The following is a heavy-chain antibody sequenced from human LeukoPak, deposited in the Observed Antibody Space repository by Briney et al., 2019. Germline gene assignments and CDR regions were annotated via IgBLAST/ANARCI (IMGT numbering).Heavy chain of an antibody. D-gene: IGHD3-3*01. CDR1: GGSISSSSYY. CDR2: IYYSGST. V-gene: IGHV4-39*01. CDR3: ARTIFGVVSWFDP. J-gene: IGHJ5*02. Sequence: PSETLSLTCTVSGGSISSSSYYWGWIRQPPGKGLEWIGGIYYSGSTYYNPSLKSRVTISVDTSKNQFSLKLSSVTAADTAVYYCARTIFGVVSWFDPWGQGTLVTVSS.